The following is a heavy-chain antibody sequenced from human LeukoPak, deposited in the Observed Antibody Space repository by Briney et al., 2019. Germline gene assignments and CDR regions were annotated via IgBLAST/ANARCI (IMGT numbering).Heavy chain of an antibody. V-gene: IGHV4-34*01. CDR1: GGSFSGYY. J-gene: IGHJ3*02. CDR3: ARAPAGATNDAFDI. Sequence: SETLSLTCAVYGGSFSGYYWSWIRQPPGKGLEWIGEINHSGSTNYNPSLKSRVTISVDTSKNQFSLKLSSVTAADTAVYYCARAPAGATNDAFDIWGQGTMVAVSS. CDR2: INHSGST. D-gene: IGHD1-26*01.